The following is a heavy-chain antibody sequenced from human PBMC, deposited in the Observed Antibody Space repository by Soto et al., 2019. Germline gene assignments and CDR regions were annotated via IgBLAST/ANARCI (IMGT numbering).Heavy chain of an antibody. V-gene: IGHV4-30-4*01. CDR2: IYYSGST. Sequence: SETLSLTCTVSGGSISSGEYYWTWIRQPPGKGLEWIGYIYYSGSTNYNPSLKSRVTISVDTSKNQFSLKLNSMTAADTAVYFCARHNYGSGSTYFDYWGQGTLVTVS. J-gene: IGHJ4*02. CDR1: GGSISSGEYY. D-gene: IGHD3-10*01. CDR3: ARHNYGSGSTYFDY.